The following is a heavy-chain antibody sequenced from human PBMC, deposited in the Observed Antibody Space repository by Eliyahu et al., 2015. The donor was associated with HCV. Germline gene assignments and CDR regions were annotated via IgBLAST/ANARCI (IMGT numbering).Heavy chain of an antibody. D-gene: IGHD4-23*01. V-gene: IGHV1-69*01. Sequence: QVQLVQSGAXVKKPGSSVXVSCKASGGXFSXNGXSWVRQAPGQGLEWMGGIXPIXGSAKYAQRFQGRVTITADESTSTAYMELSSLRSEDTAVYYCAREWGSTTVVTPFFVYWGQGTLVTVSS. CDR1: GGXFSXNG. J-gene: IGHJ4*02. CDR2: IXPIXGSA. CDR3: AREWGSTTVVTPFFVY.